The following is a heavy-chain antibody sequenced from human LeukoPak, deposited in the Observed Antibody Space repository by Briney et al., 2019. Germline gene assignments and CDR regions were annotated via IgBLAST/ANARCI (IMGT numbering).Heavy chain of an antibody. D-gene: IGHD2-15*01. J-gene: IGHJ6*03. Sequence: ALVKVSCKASGYTFTSYDINWVRQATGQGLKWMGWMNPNSGNTGYAQKFQGRVTITRNTSISTAYMELSSLRSEDTAVYYCARGRGTVAATPYYYMDVWGKGTTVTVSS. CDR3: ARGRGTVAATPYYYMDV. V-gene: IGHV1-8*03. CDR2: MNPNSGNT. CDR1: GYTFTSYD.